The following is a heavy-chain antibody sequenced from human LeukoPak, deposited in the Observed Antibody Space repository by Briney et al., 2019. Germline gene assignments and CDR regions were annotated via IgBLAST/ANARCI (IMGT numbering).Heavy chain of an antibody. CDR3: VKDRPNYYGSEGHYYRQNGDS. D-gene: IGHD3-22*01. J-gene: IGHJ5*01. CDR1: GFTFSTYA. Sequence: GGSLGLSCGASGFTFSTYAMSWVRQPPGKGLEWVASISGRGELSYYTDSVRGRFTISRDNSRSTLYLQMNFLRTDDTAVYYCVKDRPNYYGSEGHYYRQNGDSWGQGTLVTVSS. CDR2: ISGRGELS. V-gene: IGHV3-23*01.